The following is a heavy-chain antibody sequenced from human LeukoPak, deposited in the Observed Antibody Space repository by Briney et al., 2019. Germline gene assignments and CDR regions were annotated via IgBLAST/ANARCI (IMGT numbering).Heavy chain of an antibody. D-gene: IGHD3-22*01. V-gene: IGHV4-4*07. CDR2: IYTSGST. CDR3: ARYDSRPGGSYYSDY. Sequence: SETLSLTCTVSGGSISSYYWSWIRQPAGKGLEWIGRIYTSGSTNYNPSLKSRVTMSVDTSKNQFSLKLSSVTAADTAVYYCARYDSRPGGSYYSDYWGQGTLVTVSS. J-gene: IGHJ4*02. CDR1: GGSISSYY.